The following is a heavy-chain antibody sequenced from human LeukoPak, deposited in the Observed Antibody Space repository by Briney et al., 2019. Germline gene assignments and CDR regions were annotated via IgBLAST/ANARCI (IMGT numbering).Heavy chain of an antibody. CDR2: ISGSGGST. CDR3: AKGDRALDAFDI. J-gene: IGHJ3*02. Sequence: GGSLRLSCAASGFTFSSYAMSWVRQAPGKGLEWVSAISGSGGSTYYADSVKGRFTISRDNSKNTLCLQMNSLRAEDTAVYYCAKGDRALDAFDIWGQGTMVTVSS. CDR1: GFTFSSYA. V-gene: IGHV3-23*01. D-gene: IGHD1-26*01.